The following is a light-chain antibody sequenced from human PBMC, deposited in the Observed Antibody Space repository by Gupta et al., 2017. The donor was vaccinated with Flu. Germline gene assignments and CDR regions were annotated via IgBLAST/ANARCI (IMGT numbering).Light chain of an antibody. V-gene: IGKV3-20*01. CDR1: QSISSTF. Sequence: EIVLTQSPGTLSLSPGERATLSCRTSQSISSTFLNWYQQKPGQAPRRLSYATTNRATGSAHRFSGSGSGRDVTSTISRLEPEELAVYYCQKYGSSPEDYEKYTFGQGTKVEIE. CDR2: ATT. CDR3: QKYGSSPEDYEKYT. J-gene: IGKJ2*01.